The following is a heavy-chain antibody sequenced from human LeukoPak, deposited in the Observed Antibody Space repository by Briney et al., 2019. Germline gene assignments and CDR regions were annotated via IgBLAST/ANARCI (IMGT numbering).Heavy chain of an antibody. CDR1: GFTVSSNY. V-gene: IGHV3-53*01. J-gene: IGHJ4*02. CDR2: ISTSGTT. Sequence: GGSLGLSCAASGFTVSSNYMGWVRQVSGEGLEFVSFISTSGTTDYADSVKGRFTISSDNSKNTLYLQMNSLRAEDTAVYYCARVRSDTRGWYEFDYWGQGTLVTVSS. CDR3: ARVRSDTRGWYEFDY. D-gene: IGHD6-19*01.